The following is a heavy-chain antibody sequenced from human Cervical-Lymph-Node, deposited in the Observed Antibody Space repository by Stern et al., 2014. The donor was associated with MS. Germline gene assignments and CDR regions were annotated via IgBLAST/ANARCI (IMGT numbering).Heavy chain of an antibody. CDR1: GFTLSNFY. V-gene: IGHV3-11*06. CDR3: ARDRAIYGMDV. J-gene: IGHJ6*02. CDR2: SGTSTTYT. D-gene: IGHD3-10*01. Sequence: VKLVESGGGLVQPGGSLRLSCAASGFTLSNFYISWLRQPPGRGLQWVAYSGTSTTYTDYVDAVKGRFTISRDNAKNSVYLQMDSLRVEDTAVYYCARDRAIYGMDVWGQGTTVTVSS.